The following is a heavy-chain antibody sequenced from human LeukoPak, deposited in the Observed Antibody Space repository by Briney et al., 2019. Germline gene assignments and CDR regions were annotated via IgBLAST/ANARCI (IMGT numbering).Heavy chain of an antibody. Sequence: GGALRLSCGASGFTLRSYAMHWVRQAPGKGPGWGGGISYDGSNKDYADSVKGRFTISRDNSKNTLYLQMNSLRAEDTAVYYCARDGVLEMATIYPMGAFDIWGQGTMVTVSS. J-gene: IGHJ3*02. CDR1: GFTLRSYA. D-gene: IGHD5-24*01. V-gene: IGHV3-30*04. CDR3: ARDGVLEMATIYPMGAFDI. CDR2: ISYDGSNK.